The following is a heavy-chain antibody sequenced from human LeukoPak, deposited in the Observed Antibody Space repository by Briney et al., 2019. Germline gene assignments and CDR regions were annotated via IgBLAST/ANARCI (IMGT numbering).Heavy chain of an antibody. V-gene: IGHV1-8*02. CDR2: MNPNSGNT. CDR1: GYTFTSYD. D-gene: IGHD1-26*01. Sequence: ASVKVSCKASGYTFTSYDINWVRQATGQGLEWMGWMNPNSGNTGYAQKFQGRVTMTRNTSISTAYMELSSLRSEDTAVYYCARGSGSYYFYYYYYMDVWGKGTTVTISS. J-gene: IGHJ6*03. CDR3: ARGSGSYYFYYYYYMDV.